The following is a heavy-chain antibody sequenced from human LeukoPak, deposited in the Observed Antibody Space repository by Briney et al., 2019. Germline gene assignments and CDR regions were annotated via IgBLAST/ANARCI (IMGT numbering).Heavy chain of an antibody. CDR2: INHSGST. CDR3: ARDFSSSSSVYYYYYMDV. J-gene: IGHJ6*03. Sequence: SETLSLTCAVYGGSFSGYYWSWIRQPPGKGLEWIGEINHSGSTNYNPSLKSRVTISVDTSKNQFSLKLSSVTAADTAVYYCARDFSSSSSVYYYYYMDVWGKGTSVTVSS. D-gene: IGHD6-6*01. V-gene: IGHV4-34*01. CDR1: GGSFSGYY.